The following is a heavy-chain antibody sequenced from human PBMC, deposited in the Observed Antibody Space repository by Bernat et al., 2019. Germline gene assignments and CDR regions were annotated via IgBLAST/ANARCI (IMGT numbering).Heavy chain of an antibody. CDR1: GFTFSSYG. CDR3: ARDGPLEGTTLDY. D-gene: IGHD1-7*01. Sequence: QVQLVESGGGVVQPGRSLRLSCAASGFTFSSYGMHWVRQAPGKGLEWVAVIWYDGSNEYYADSVKGRFTISRDNSKKTLYVQMNSLRAEDTAVYYCARDGPLEGTTLDYWGQGTLVTVSS. V-gene: IGHV3-33*01. J-gene: IGHJ4*02. CDR2: IWYDGSNE.